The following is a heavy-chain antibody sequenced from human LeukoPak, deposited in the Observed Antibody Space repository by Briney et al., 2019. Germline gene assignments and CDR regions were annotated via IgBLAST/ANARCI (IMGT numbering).Heavy chain of an antibody. CDR1: GDSVSSKSAA. CDR3: AREEYGDYAARGFDP. D-gene: IGHD4-17*01. V-gene: IGHV6-1*01. CDR2: TYYRSNWYN. Sequence: SQTLSLTCAISGDSVSSKSAAWNWIRQSPSRGLEWLGRTYYRSNWYNDYAEYVKSRININADTSKNQFTLQLNSVTPEDTAVYYCAREEYGDYAARGFDPWGQGTLVTVSS. J-gene: IGHJ5*02.